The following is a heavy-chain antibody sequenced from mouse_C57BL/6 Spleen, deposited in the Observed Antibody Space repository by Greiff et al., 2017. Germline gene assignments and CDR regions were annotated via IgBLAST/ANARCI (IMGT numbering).Heavy chain of an antibody. CDR2: ISDGGSYT. CDR3: ARDREGSGYYAMDY. V-gene: IGHV5-4*01. J-gene: IGHJ4*01. D-gene: IGHD3-2*02. Sequence: EVKVEESGGGLVKPGGSLKLSCAASGFTFSSYAMSWVRQTPEKRLEWVATISDGGSYTYYPDNVKGRFTISRDNAKNNLYLQMSQLKSEDTAMYYCARDREGSGYYAMDYWGQGTSVTVSS. CDR1: GFTFSSYA.